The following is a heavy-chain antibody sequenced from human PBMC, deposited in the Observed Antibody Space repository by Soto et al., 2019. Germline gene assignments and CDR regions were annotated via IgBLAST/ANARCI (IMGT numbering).Heavy chain of an antibody. V-gene: IGHV1-69*01. Sequence: QVQLVQSGAEVKKPGSSVTVSCKTSGGTFSKDAINWVRQAPGQGLEWMGLLIPVFGSPIYAQKFQGRIRITAGESTSTAFMDLSSLRSEDTAVYYCTRVLGYTFEPGKTRYCAMDVWGQGTTVSVSS. CDR2: LIPVFGSP. CDR1: GGTFSKDA. CDR3: TRVLGYTFEPGKTRYCAMDV. D-gene: IGHD5-18*01. J-gene: IGHJ6*02.